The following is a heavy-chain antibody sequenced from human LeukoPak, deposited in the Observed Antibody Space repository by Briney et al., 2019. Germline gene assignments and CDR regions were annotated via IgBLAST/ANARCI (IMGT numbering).Heavy chain of an antibody. Sequence: ASVKVPCKASGYSFTDHHILWVRQAPGQGLEWMGWIHPNGRDTKYAQKFQGRMTMTTDTSITTAYMELNRVTSDDTAIYYCSGHYGPGPVWGQGTLVTASS. CDR2: IHPNGRDT. D-gene: IGHD3-10*01. CDR3: SGHYGPGPV. V-gene: IGHV1-2*02. J-gene: IGHJ4*02. CDR1: GYSFTDHH.